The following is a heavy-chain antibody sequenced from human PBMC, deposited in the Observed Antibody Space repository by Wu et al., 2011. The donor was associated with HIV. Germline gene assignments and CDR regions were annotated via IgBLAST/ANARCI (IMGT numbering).Heavy chain of an antibody. Sequence: QVQLVQSGAEVKKPGSSVKVSCKASGGTFSSYGISWVRQAPGQGLEWMGGIIPMFGTAKYAQKFQGRVTITTDESTSTAYMELSSLRSEDTAMYYCARDLTTQRRSDYYYYMDVWGKGTTVTVSS. D-gene: IGHD1-1*01. CDR2: IIPMFGTA. CDR3: ARDLTTQRRSDYYYYMDV. J-gene: IGHJ6*03. CDR1: GGTFSSYG. V-gene: IGHV1-69*05.